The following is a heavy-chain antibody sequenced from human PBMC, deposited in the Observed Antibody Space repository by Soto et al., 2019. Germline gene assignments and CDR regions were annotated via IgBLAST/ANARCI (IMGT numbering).Heavy chain of an antibody. CDR3: ARDTSGWSLNGLDV. J-gene: IGHJ6*02. D-gene: IGHD6-19*01. CDR2: INPGGGSA. Sequence: QVDLVQSGAAVKKPGASVTISCKASGSAITRYYIHWVRQAPGRGLEWMGIINPGGGSASYAQKFHDRVTIDKDTSTGTVYMYLRSLRTEDTAVYYCARDTSGWSLNGLDVWGQGTTVNVSS. CDR1: GSAITRYY. V-gene: IGHV1-46*01.